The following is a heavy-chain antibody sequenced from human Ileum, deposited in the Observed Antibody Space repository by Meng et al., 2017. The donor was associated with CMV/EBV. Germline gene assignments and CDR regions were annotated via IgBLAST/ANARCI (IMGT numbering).Heavy chain of an antibody. J-gene: IGHJ6*02. CDR1: GFTFSSYA. CDR3: AKEGDVGPYGMDV. V-gene: IGHV3-23*01. CDR2: SSGSGGST. Sequence: GGPLKISCAASGFTFSSYAMSWVRQAPGKGMEWVSASSGSGGSTYYADSVKGRFTISRDNSKNTLYLQMNSLRAEDTAVYYCAKEGDVGPYGMDVWGQGTTVTVSS.